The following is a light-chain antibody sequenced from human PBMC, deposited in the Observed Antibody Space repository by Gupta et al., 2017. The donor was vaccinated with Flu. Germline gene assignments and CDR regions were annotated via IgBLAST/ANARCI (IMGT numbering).Light chain of an antibody. V-gene: IGKV4-1*01. CDR2: WTS. CDR1: QPSLDYSNDRNS. J-gene: IGKJ2*01. Sequence: SLGERAAINCRSSQPSLDYSNDRNSLAWYQQKPGQPPKLLIYWTSTRESGVPDRFSGSGSGTSFTLTITSLQAEDVAVYYCQQHDTTPYTFGQGTKLEIK. CDR3: QQHDTTPYT.